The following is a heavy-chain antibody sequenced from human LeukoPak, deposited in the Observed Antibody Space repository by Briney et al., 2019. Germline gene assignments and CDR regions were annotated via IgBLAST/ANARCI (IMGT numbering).Heavy chain of an antibody. D-gene: IGHD3-3*01. J-gene: IGHJ5*02. CDR1: GGTFSSYA. CDR3: ARYNYDFWSGYSKWFDP. CDR2: IIPIFGTA. Sequence: GSSVKVSCKASGGTFSSYAISWVRQAPGQGLEWMGGIIPIFGTANYAQKFQGRVTITADKSTSTAYMELSSLRSEDTAVYYCARYNYDFWSGYSKWFDPWGQGTLVTVSS. V-gene: IGHV1-69*06.